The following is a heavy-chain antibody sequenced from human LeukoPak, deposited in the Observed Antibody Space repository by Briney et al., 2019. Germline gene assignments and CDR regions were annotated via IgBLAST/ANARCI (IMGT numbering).Heavy chain of an antibody. D-gene: IGHD6-13*01. J-gene: IGHJ6*03. CDR2: IYYSGST. V-gene: IGHV4-59*01. CDR1: GGSISSYY. CDR3: ARSGYSSSWYNYYMDV. Sequence: PSETLSLTCTVSGGSISSYYWSWIRQPPGKGLEWIGYIYYSGSTNYNPSLKSRVTISVDTSKNQFSLKLSSVTAADTAVYYCARSGYSSSWYNYYMDVWGKGTTVTVSS.